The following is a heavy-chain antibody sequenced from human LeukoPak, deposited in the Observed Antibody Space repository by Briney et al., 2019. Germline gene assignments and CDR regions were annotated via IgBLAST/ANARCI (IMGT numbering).Heavy chain of an antibody. CDR2: IYYSGST. V-gene: IGHV4-59*01. CDR1: GGSISSYY. CDR3: ARDTTQARRDGYKKNTAGFDP. D-gene: IGHD5-24*01. J-gene: IGHJ5*02. Sequence: SETLSLTCTVSGGSISSYYWSWIRQPPGKGLEWIGYIYYSGSTNYNPSPKSRVTISVDTSKNQFSLKLSSVTAADTAVYYCARDTTQARRDGYKKNTAGFDPWGQGTLVTVSS.